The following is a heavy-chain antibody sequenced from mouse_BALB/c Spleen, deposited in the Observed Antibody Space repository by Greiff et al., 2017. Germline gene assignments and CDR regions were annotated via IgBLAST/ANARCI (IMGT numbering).Heavy chain of an antibody. Sequence: VQLQQSGPELVKPGASVKISCKASGYSFTSYYIHWVKQRPGQGLEWIGWIFPGSGNTKYNEKFKGKATLTADTSSSTAYMQLTSLTSEDSAVYFCARWGRDYFDYWGQGTTLTVSS. D-gene: IGHD3-3*01. CDR1: GYSFTSYY. CDR2: IFPGSGNT. CDR3: ARWGRDYFDY. V-gene: IGHV1-66*01. J-gene: IGHJ2*01.